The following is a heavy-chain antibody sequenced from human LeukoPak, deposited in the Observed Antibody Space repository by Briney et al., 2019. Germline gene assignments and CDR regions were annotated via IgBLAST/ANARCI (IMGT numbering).Heavy chain of an antibody. CDR2: IYHSGST. CDR3: ARHYGP. V-gene: IGHV4-38-2*01. D-gene: IGHD3-16*01. CDR1: GLIFSGSW. J-gene: IGHJ5*02. Sequence: GSLRLSCAASGLIFSGSWMNWVRQAPGKGLEWIGSIYHSGSTYYNPSLKSRVTISVDTSRNQFSLNLSSVTAADTAVYYCARHYGPWGQGTLVAVSS.